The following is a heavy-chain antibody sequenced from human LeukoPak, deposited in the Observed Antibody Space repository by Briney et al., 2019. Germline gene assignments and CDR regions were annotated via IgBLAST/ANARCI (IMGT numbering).Heavy chain of an antibody. V-gene: IGHV1-46*01. CDR2: ISPSGST. CDR3: AKCDETGTTRWFDP. CDR1: GYTFINYC. J-gene: IGHJ5*02. Sequence: ASVKVSCKASGYTFINYCMHWVRQVPGQGLEWMGLISPSGSTTYAQNFQGRVTMTRDTSTSTLYMELSSLRSDDTAIYYCAKCDETGTTRWFDPWGQGTLVTVSS. D-gene: IGHD1-7*01.